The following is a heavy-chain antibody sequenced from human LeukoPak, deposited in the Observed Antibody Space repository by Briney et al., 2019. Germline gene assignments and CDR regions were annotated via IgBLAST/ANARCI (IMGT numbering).Heavy chain of an antibody. CDR1: GXSFSGYY. CDR3: AGSTEIADTNRKYYFDY. CDR2: INHSGST. V-gene: IGHV4-34*01. Sequence: TSETLSLTCAVYGXSFSGYYWSWIRQPPGKGLEWIGEINHSGSTNYNPSLKSRVTISVDTSKNQFSLKLSSVTAADTAVYYCAGSTEIADTNRKYYFDYWGQGTLVTVSS. J-gene: IGHJ4*02. D-gene: IGHD6-13*01.